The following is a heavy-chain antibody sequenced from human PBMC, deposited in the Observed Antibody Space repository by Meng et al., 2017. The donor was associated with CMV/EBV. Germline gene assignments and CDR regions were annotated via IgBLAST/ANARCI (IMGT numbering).Heavy chain of an antibody. CDR2: IYYSGST. CDR1: GGSISSYY. V-gene: IGHV4-59*01. D-gene: IGHD6-13*01. J-gene: IGHJ4*02. Sequence: GSLRLSCTVSGGSISSYYWSWIRQPPGKGLEWIGYIYYSGSTNYNPSLKSRVTISVDTSKNQFSLKLISVTAADTAVYYCARNKARSSSSWYHFDYWGQGTLVTVSS. CDR3: ARNKARSSSSWYHFDY.